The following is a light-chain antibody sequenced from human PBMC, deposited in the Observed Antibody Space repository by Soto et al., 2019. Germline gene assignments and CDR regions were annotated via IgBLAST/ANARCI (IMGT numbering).Light chain of an antibody. CDR3: QQYNNWPRT. CDR1: QSVTSN. V-gene: IGKV3D-15*01. J-gene: IGKJ1*01. Sequence: EIVLTQSPGTLSLSPGDRATLSCRASQSVTSNYLAWYQQKPGQAPRLLIFGASIRATGLPDRFSGSGSGTEFTLTISSLQSEDSAVYFCQQYNNWPRTFGQGTKVDI. CDR2: GAS.